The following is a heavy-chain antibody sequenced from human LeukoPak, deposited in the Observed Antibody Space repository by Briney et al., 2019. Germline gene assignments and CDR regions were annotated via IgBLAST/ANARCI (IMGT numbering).Heavy chain of an antibody. CDR3: TTLHIVVHPTPRPADAFDI. CDR2: IIPIFGTA. Sequence: GASVKVSCKASGGTFSSYAISWVRQAPGQGLEWMGGIIPIFGTANYAQKFQGRVTITADESTSTAYMELSSLRSEDTAVYYCTTLHIVVHPTPRPADAFDIWGQGTMVTVSS. CDR1: GGTFSSYA. D-gene: IGHD2-2*01. J-gene: IGHJ3*02. V-gene: IGHV1-69*13.